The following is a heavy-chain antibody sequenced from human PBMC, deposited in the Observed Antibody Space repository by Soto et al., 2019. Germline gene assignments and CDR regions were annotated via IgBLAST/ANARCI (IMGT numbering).Heavy chain of an antibody. CDR2: IFSNDEK. V-gene: IGHV2-26*01. J-gene: IGHJ6*03. D-gene: IGHD6-19*01. CDR3: ARILFGRSVAGGYFYMDV. CDR1: GFSLXXXKVG. Sequence: HVTLXXSGPVLXXPTETLTLTXXXXGFSLXXXKVGVSWIRQPPGKALEWLAHIFSNDEKSYRTSLKSRLTISEDTSKSQVVLTMTNVDPVDTATYYCARILFGRSVAGGYFYMDVWGKGTTVTVSS.